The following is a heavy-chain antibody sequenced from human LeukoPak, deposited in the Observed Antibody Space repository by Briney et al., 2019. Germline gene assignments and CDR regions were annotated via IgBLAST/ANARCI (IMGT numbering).Heavy chain of an antibody. J-gene: IGHJ5*02. CDR3: ARDAESRSWYDPDWFDP. CDR1: GYTFTSYC. Sequence: ASVKVSCKASGYTFTSYCMHWVRQAPGQGLEWMGIINPSGGSTSYAQKFQGRVTMTRDTSTSTVYMELSSLRSEDTAVYYCARDAESRSWYDPDWFDPWGQGTLVTVSS. CDR2: INPSGGST. D-gene: IGHD6-13*01. V-gene: IGHV1-46*01.